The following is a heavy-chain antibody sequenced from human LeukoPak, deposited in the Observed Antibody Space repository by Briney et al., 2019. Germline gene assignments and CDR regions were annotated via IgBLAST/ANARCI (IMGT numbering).Heavy chain of an antibody. V-gene: IGHV1-69*13. Sequence: ASVKVSCKASGGTFSSYAISWVRQAPGQGLEWMGGIIPIFGTANYAQKFQGRVTITADESTSTAYMELSSLRSEDTAVYYFARVQRYDFWSGYVYWGQGTLVTVSS. J-gene: IGHJ4*02. CDR3: ARVQRYDFWSGYVY. D-gene: IGHD3-3*01. CDR2: IIPIFGTA. CDR1: GGTFSSYA.